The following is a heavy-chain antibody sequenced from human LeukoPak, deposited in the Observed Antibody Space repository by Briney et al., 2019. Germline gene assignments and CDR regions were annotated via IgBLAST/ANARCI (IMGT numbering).Heavy chain of an antibody. CDR3: ARDSYMFGSDY. V-gene: IGHV3-48*03. D-gene: IGHD3-10*02. CDR1: GFTFTSYD. J-gene: IGHJ4*02. CDR2: ISNGGGTI. Sequence: GGSLRLSCVTSGFTFTSYDFNWVRQAPGKGLEWVSYISNGGGTIYYADSVKGRFTISRDNAKNSAFLQMNTLRAEDTAVYYCARDSYMFGSDYWGQGTLVTVSS.